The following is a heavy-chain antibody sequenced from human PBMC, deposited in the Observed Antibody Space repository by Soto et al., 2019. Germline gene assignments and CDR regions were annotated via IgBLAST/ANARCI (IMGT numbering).Heavy chain of an antibody. J-gene: IGHJ4*02. Sequence: DVQLVESGGGLVKPGGSLRLSCAASGFNFHTYTMTWVRQAPGKGLEWVSYISGTSETIFYADSVKGRFSISRDNAKNSLYLQLNSLRDEETAVYYCATRYCRSDNCHFTHWGQGTLVTVSS. CDR2: ISGTSETI. D-gene: IGHD2-2*01. V-gene: IGHV3-48*02. CDR3: ATRYCRSDNCHFTH. CDR1: GFNFHTYT.